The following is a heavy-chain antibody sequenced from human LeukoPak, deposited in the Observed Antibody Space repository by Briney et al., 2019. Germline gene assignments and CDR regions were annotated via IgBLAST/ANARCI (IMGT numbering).Heavy chain of an antibody. CDR3: AVEGYSYGYGY. Sequence: PGGSLRLSCAASGFTFSSYEMNWVRQAPGKGLEWVSYISSSGSTIYYADSVKGRFTISRDNSKNTLYLQMNSLRAEDTAVYYCAVEGYSYGYGYWGQGTLVTVSS. V-gene: IGHV3-48*03. J-gene: IGHJ4*02. CDR2: ISSSGSTI. D-gene: IGHD5-18*01. CDR1: GFTFSSYE.